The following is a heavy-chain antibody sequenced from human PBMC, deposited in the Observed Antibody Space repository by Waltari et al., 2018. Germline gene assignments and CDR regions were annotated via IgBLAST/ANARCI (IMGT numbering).Heavy chain of an antibody. CDR2: IWYDGSNP. V-gene: IGHV3-33*01. D-gene: IGHD1-26*01. CDR3: ARDKWELNY. CDR1: GFTLSSSS. J-gene: IGHJ4*02. Sequence: QVQLVESGGGVVQPGRSLRLFCAGSGFTLSSSSMHWVRQAPGKGLEWVAVIWYDGSNPNYADSVKGRFTISRDNSKNTLYLQLNSLRAEDTAVYYCARDKWELNYWGQGTLVTVSS.